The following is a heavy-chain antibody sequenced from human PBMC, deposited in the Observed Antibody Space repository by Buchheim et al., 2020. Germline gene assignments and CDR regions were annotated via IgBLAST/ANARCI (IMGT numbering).Heavy chain of an antibody. D-gene: IGHD3-3*01. J-gene: IGHJ6*02. CDR3: ARDQVPQYYDFWSGYSYYYGMDV. CDR1: GGSISSGGYY. V-gene: IGHV4-31*03. Sequence: QVQLQESGPGLVKPSQTLSLTCTVSGGSISSGGYYWSWIRQHPGKGLEWIGYIYYSGSTYYNPSLKSRVTISVDTSKNKFSLKLSSVTAADTAVYYCARDQVPQYYDFWSGYSYYYGMDVWGQGTT. CDR2: IYYSGST.